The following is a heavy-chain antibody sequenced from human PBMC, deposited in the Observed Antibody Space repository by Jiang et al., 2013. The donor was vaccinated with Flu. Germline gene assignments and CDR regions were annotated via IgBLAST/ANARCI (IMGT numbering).Heavy chain of an antibody. J-gene: IGHJ4*02. CDR3: ATNYYDSSGYYYFDY. V-gene: IGHV3-30*03. CDR2: ISYDGSNK. Sequence: EWVAVISYDGSNKYYADSVKGPIHHLQRQFQEHADLQMNSLRAEDTAVYYCATNYYDSSGYYYFDYWGQGTLVTVSS. D-gene: IGHD3-22*01.